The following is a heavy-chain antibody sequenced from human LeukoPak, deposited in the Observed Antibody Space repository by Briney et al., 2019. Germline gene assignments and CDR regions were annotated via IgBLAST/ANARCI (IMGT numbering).Heavy chain of an antibody. V-gene: IGHV3-11*01. Sequence: GGSLRLSCAASGFTFSDYYMSWIRQAPGKGLEWVSYISSSGSTIYYADSVKGRFPISRDNAKNSLYLQMNSLRAEDTAVYYCARDKDTAPADYWGQGTLVTVSS. D-gene: IGHD5-18*01. CDR2: ISSSGSTI. J-gene: IGHJ4*02. CDR3: ARDKDTAPADY. CDR1: GFTFSDYY.